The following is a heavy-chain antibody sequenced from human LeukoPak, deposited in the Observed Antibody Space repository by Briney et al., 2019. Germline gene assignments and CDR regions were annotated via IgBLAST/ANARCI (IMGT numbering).Heavy chain of an antibody. J-gene: IGHJ4*02. CDR3: ARGGGVYVY. Sequence: GGSLRLACAASGFTVSSNYMTWVRQAPGQGLEWVSVIYFGGTTYYAASVKGRFTISRDNSKNTVYLQMSSLRVEDTAVYYCARGGGVYVYWGQGTLVTVSS. CDR2: IYFGGTT. CDR1: GFTVSSNY. D-gene: IGHD5/OR15-5a*01. V-gene: IGHV3-53*01.